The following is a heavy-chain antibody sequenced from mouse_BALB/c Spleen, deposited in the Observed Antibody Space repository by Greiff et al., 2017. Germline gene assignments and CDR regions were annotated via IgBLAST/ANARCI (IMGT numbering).Heavy chain of an antibody. Sequence: VQLKESGPELVKPGASVKMSCKASGYTFTSYVMHWVKQKPGQGLEWIGYINPYNDGTKYNEKFKGKATLTSDKSSSTAYIELSSLTSEDSAVYYCARTGTSDFDYWGQGTTLTVSS. CDR2: INPYNDGT. D-gene: IGHD4-1*01. J-gene: IGHJ2*01. CDR3: ARTGTSDFDY. V-gene: IGHV1-14*01. CDR1: GYTFTSYV.